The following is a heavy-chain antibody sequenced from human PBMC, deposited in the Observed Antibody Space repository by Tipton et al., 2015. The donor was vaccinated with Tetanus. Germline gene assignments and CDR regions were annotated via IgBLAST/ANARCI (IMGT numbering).Heavy chain of an antibody. CDR3: AREADCSGGSCFSGDFDD. D-gene: IGHD2-15*01. Sequence: LSLTCAASGFIFSSYGIHWVRQAPGKGLEWVAVSWYDGTDKYYADSVKGRFTISRDNSKNTLYLQMNSLRAEDTAVYYCAREADCSGGSCFSGDFDDWGQGTQVTVSS. CDR2: SWYDGTDK. V-gene: IGHV3-33*01. J-gene: IGHJ4*02. CDR1: GFIFSSYG.